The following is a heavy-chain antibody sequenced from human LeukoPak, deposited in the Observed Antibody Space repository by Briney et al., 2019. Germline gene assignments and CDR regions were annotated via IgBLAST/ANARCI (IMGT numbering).Heavy chain of an antibody. CDR2: IYYSGST. CDR3: ARGYCSGGSCYSGYFQH. CDR1: GGSISSGDYY. Sequence: SETLSLTCTVSGGSISSGDYYWSWIRQPPGKGLEWIGYIYYSGSTYYNPSLKSRVTISVDTSKNQFSLKLSSVTAADTAVYYCARGYCSGGSCYSGYFQHWGQGTLVTVSS. V-gene: IGHV4-30-4*01. D-gene: IGHD2-15*01. J-gene: IGHJ1*01.